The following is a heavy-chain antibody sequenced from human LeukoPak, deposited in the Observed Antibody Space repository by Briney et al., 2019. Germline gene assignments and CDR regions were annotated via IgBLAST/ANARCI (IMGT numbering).Heavy chain of an antibody. CDR2: INPSGGST. CDR3: ARGRTTQYYASSGFYPRDY. J-gene: IGHJ4*02. CDR1: GYTFTNYY. Sequence: ASVKVSCKASGYTFTNYYIHWVRQAPGQGLEWMGMINPSGGSTNYAQRFQGRVTMTTDMSTNTVYMEVRSLRSEDTAVYYCARGRTTQYYASSGFYPRDYWGQGTLVTVSS. D-gene: IGHD3-22*01. V-gene: IGHV1-46*01.